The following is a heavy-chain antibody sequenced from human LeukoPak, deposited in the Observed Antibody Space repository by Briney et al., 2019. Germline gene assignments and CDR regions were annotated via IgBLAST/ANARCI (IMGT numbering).Heavy chain of an antibody. CDR3: ARAYCSGGSCWEYYYYMDV. CDR2: IYYSGST. J-gene: IGHJ6*03. V-gene: IGHV4-59*12. Sequence: SETLSLTCTVSGGSISSYYWSWIRQPPGKGLEWIGYIYYSGSTNYNPSLKSRVTISVDTSKNQFSLKLSSVTAADTAVYYCARAYCSGGSCWEYYYYMDVWGKGTTVTVSS. D-gene: IGHD2-15*01. CDR1: GGSISSYY.